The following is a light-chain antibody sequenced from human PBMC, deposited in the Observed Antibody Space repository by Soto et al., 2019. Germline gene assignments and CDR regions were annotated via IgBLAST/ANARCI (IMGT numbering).Light chain of an antibody. CDR3: QQYGSSPWT. Sequence: EIVMTQSPGTLSVSPGERATLSCRASQSVSSNLAWYQQKPGQAPRLLIYGASSRATGIPDRFSGSGSGTDFTLTISRLEPEDFAVYYCQQYGSSPWTFGQGTKVDIK. CDR2: GAS. J-gene: IGKJ1*01. V-gene: IGKV3-20*01. CDR1: QSVSSN.